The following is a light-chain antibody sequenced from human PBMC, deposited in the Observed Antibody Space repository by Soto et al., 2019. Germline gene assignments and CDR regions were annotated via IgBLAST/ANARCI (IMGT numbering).Light chain of an antibody. CDR3: LLSYSDDRPV. J-gene: IGLJ2*01. Sequence: QAVVTQEPSLTVSPGGTVTLTCASSTGAVTSGHYPYWFQQKPGQAPRTLIYDTSNKHSWTPARFSGSLLGGKAALTLSGAQPEDEAEYYCLLSYSDDRPVFGGGTKVTVL. CDR1: TGAVTSGHY. CDR2: DTS. V-gene: IGLV7-46*01.